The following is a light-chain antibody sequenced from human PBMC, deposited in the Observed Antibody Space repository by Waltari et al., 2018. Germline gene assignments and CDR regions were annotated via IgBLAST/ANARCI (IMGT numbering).Light chain of an antibody. V-gene: IGLV1-44*01. CDR2: GDK. J-gene: IGLJ3*02. Sequence: QSVLTQPPSASATPGQRVTISCSGSLANIESNTVNWYRQPPGTAPKLLIYGDKQRPPGVVSRCSASKSGTTTALAISGLQSADEADYYCAGWDASRNGPVFGGGTKLTVL. CDR1: LANIESNT. CDR3: AGWDASRNGPV.